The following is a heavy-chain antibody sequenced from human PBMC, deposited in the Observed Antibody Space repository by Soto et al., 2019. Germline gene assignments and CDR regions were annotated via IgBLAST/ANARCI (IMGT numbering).Heavy chain of an antibody. CDR2: IIPIFGTA. CDR3: ARDGYYYDSSGYGVFDY. V-gene: IGHV1-69*06. Sequence: ASVKVSCKASGGTFSSYAISWVRQAPGQGLEWMGGIIPIFGTANYAQKFQGRVTITADKSTSTAYMELSSLRSEDTAVYYCARDGYYYDSSGYGVFDYWGQGTLVTVSS. J-gene: IGHJ4*02. CDR1: GGTFSSYA. D-gene: IGHD3-22*01.